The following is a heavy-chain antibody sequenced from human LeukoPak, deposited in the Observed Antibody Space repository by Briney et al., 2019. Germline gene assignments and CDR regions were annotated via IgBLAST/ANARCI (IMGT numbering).Heavy chain of an antibody. Sequence: GASVKVSCKASGYTFTGYYMHWVRQAPGQGLEWMGWINPNGGGTNYAQKFQGRVTMTRDTSISTAYMELSRLRSDDTAVYYCAREYYDSSGYYPPDARYFDHWGQGTLVTVSS. J-gene: IGHJ4*02. CDR3: AREYYDSSGYYPPDARYFDH. D-gene: IGHD3-22*01. V-gene: IGHV1-2*02. CDR1: GYTFTGYY. CDR2: INPNGGGT.